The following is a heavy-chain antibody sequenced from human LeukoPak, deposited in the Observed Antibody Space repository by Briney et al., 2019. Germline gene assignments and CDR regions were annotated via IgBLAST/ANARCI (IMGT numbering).Heavy chain of an antibody. J-gene: IGHJ6*03. CDR1: GFTFSSCA. Sequence: PGGSLRLSCAASGFTFSSCAMSWVRQASGKGLEWISVIYSGGSTYYADSVKGRFTISRDDSKNTLYLQMNSLRAEDTAIYYCARAQWRTYSYYYMDVWGKGTTVTVSS. CDR2: IYSGGST. D-gene: IGHD6-19*01. CDR3: ARAQWRTYSYYYMDV. V-gene: IGHV3-53*01.